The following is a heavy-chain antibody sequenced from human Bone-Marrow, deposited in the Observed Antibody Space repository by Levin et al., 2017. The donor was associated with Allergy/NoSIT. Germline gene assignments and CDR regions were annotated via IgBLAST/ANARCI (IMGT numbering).Heavy chain of an antibody. J-gene: IGHJ4*02. V-gene: IGHV4-59*01. CDR2: VYYIGRT. CDR3: ARGSKKGTNFDY. D-gene: IGHD3-10*01. CDR1: GASITPYY. Sequence: SETLSLTCTVSGASITPYYWSWIRQSPGKGLEWIGYVYYIGRTTYSPSFASRVTISLDTSRNQFSLNLNSVTAADTAVYFCARGSKKGTNFDYWGLGTQVTVSS.